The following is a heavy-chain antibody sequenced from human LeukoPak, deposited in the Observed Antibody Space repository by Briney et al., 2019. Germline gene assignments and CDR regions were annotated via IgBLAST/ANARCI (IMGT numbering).Heavy chain of an antibody. V-gene: IGHV3-7*03. D-gene: IGHD5-18*01. CDR3: AREDTSLVIAY. CDR1: GFTFSSSW. J-gene: IGHJ4*02. CDR2: IKKDGSET. Sequence: QSGGSLRLSCAASGFTFSSSWMSWVRQAPGKGLEWVANIKKDGSETYYVDSVKGRFTISRDNAKNSLYLQMNSLRAEDTAIYYCAREDTSLVIAYWGQGTLVTVSS.